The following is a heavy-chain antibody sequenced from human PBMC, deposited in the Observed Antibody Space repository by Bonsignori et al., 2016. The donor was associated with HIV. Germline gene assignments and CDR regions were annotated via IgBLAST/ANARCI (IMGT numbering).Heavy chain of an antibody. D-gene: IGHD3-10*01. CDR2: IYYSGST. Sequence: RQAPGKGLEWIGYIYYSGSTYYNPSLKSRVTISVDTSKNQFSLKLSSVTAADTAVYYCARKGTFGELLAVDYWGQGTLVTVSS. V-gene: IGHV4-30-4*01. CDR3: ARKGTFGELLAVDY. J-gene: IGHJ4*02.